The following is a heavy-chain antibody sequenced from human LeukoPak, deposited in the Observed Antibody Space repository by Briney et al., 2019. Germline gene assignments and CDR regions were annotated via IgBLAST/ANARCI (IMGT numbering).Heavy chain of an antibody. V-gene: IGHV4-59*08. D-gene: IGHD6-13*01. Sequence: SETLSLTYTVSGGSISSYYWSWIRQPPGKGLEWIGYIYYSGSTNYNPSLKSRVTISVDTSKNQFSLKLSSVTAADTAVYYCARRIAAAGEIDYWGQGTLVTVSS. CDR2: IYYSGST. CDR1: GGSISSYY. J-gene: IGHJ4*02. CDR3: ARRIAAAGEIDY.